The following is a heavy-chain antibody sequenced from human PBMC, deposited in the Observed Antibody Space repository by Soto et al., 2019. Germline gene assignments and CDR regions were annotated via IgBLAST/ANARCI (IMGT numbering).Heavy chain of an antibody. D-gene: IGHD6-6*01. V-gene: IGHV1-46*01. J-gene: IGHJ4*02. Sequence: ASVKVSCKASGYMFTYYYIHWVRQGPGQGLEWMGIINPNSGTTTYAQSFQGRVTMTRDTSTSTVYMELTSLTSEDTAVYYCARAPKVSGSSQTRPDFWGQGTLVTVSS. CDR1: GYMFTYYY. CDR2: INPNSGTT. CDR3: ARAPKVSGSSQTRPDF.